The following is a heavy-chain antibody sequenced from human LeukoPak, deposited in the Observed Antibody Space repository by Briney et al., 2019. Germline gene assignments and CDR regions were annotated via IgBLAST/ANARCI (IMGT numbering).Heavy chain of an antibody. Sequence: PGGSLRLSCAASGFTVSSNYMSWVRQAPGKGLEWVSVIYSGGSTYYADSVKGRFTISRDNSKNTLYLQMNSLRAEDTAVYYCAKDYDFWSGYSYYFDYWGQGTLVTVSS. J-gene: IGHJ4*02. CDR1: GFTVSSNY. CDR2: IYSGGST. D-gene: IGHD3-3*01. V-gene: IGHV3-53*05. CDR3: AKDYDFWSGYSYYFDY.